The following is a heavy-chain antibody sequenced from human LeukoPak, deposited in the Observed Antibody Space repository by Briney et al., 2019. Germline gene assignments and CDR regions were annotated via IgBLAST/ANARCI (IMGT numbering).Heavy chain of an antibody. CDR1: GFTFSNYW. Sequence: GGSLRLSCAASGFTFSNYWMHWVRQAPGKGLVWVSRINSDGSSTTYADSVKGRFTMSRDNAKNTLYLQMNSLRAEDTAVYYRASGGITAMDGCWGQGTLVTVSS. J-gene: IGHJ4*02. CDR2: INSDGSST. CDR3: ASGGITAMDGC. V-gene: IGHV3-74*01. D-gene: IGHD5-18*01.